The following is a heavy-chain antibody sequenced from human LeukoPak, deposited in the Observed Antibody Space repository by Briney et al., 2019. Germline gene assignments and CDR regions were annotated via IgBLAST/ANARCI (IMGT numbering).Heavy chain of an antibody. V-gene: IGHV1-46*01. J-gene: IGHJ4*02. CDR3: AGSSVERQQLARFDY. CDR1: GYTFISYY. CDR2: INLSGGGT. Sequence: ASVKVSCKASGYTFISYYMHWVRQAPGQGLEWMGIINLSGGGTSHAQKFQGRVTMSRDMSTGTVYMELSSLRSEDTAVYYCAGSSVERQQLARFDYWGQGILVTVSS. D-gene: IGHD6-13*01.